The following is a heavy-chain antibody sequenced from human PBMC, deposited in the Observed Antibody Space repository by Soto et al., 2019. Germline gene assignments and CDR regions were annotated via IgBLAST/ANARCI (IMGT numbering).Heavy chain of an antibody. V-gene: IGHV1-3*01. D-gene: IGHD3-10*01. CDR3: ARKDYYGSGIYSFDS. CDR2: LNPANGDT. CDR1: GYTFTRYP. J-gene: IGHJ4*02. Sequence: QVQLVQSGPEVMKPGASVKLSCEASGYTFTRYPIHWVRQAPGQGLAWMGWLNPANGDTGYSQNFQGRVTITRDTSASTAYMEMNSLRSEDTAVYYCARKDYYGSGIYSFDSWGQGTQVTVSS.